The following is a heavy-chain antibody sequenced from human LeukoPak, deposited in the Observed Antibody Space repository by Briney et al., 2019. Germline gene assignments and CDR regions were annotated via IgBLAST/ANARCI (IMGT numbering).Heavy chain of an antibody. J-gene: IGHJ6*02. CDR2: ISGSGGST. Sequence: GGSLRLSCAASGFSFSSYAMSWVRHGPGKGLEWVLAISGSGGSTYYADSVKGRFTISRDNSKNTLYLQMNSLRAEDTAVYYCAKDLMVVAFYYYYYGMDVWGQGTTVTVSS. D-gene: IGHD2-8*01. CDR3: AKDLMVVAFYYYYYGMDV. CDR1: GFSFSSYA. V-gene: IGHV3-23*01.